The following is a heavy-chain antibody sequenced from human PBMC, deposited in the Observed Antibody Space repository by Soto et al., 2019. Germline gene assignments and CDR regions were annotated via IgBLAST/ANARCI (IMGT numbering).Heavy chain of an antibody. CDR2: TYYRPKWYN. J-gene: IGHJ3*02. CDR1: RDSVSSNSAA. D-gene: IGHD6-19*01. CDR3: ARYSSGWQDAFDI. V-gene: IGHV6-1*01. Sequence: PSQTLSLTGAISRDSVSSNSAAWNWLRQSPSSGLEWLGRTYYRPKWYNDYAVSVKSRITINPDTSKNQFSLQLNSVTPEDTAVYYCARYSSGWQDAFDIWGQGTMVTVSS.